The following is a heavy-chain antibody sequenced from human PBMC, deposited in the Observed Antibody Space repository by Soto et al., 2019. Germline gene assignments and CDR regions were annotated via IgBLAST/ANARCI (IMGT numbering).Heavy chain of an antibody. J-gene: IGHJ5*01. CDR2: IDPNDGDT. Sequence: VQSGSQVKRPGASVKVSCRTSEYTFTSYLLHWVRQAPGQGIEWVGVIDPNDGDTNYAQILKGRVAMTRDTSTKTAYLELIGLTSGDTAVYFCAKDGDLLMAGRLPTDLKRFDSWGQGTLVTVSS. CDR3: AKDGDLLMAGRLPTDLKRFDS. V-gene: IGHV1-46*04. D-gene: IGHD6-19*01. CDR1: EYTFTSYL.